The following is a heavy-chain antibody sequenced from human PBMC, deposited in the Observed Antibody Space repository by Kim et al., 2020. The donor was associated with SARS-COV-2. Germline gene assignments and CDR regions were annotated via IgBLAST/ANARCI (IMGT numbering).Heavy chain of an antibody. V-gene: IGHV3-23*01. D-gene: IGHD4-17*01. J-gene: IGHJ5*02. Sequence: DSVKGRFTISRDNSKNTLYLQMNSLRAEDTAVYYCTKVAPTVTTINWFDPWGQGTLVTVSS. CDR3: TKVAPTVTTINWFDP.